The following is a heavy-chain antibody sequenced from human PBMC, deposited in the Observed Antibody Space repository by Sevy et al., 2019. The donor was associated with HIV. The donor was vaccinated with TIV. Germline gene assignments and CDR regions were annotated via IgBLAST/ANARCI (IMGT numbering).Heavy chain of an antibody. J-gene: IGHJ1*01. Sequence: GGSLRLSCAASGFTFSSYWMSWVRQAPGKGLEWVANIKQEGSEKYYVDSVKGRFTISRDNAKNSLYLQMNSLRAEDTAVYYCARDRYYDFWSGYSHWGQGTLVTVSS. CDR1: GFTFSSYW. CDR3: ARDRYYDFWSGYSH. V-gene: IGHV3-7*01. D-gene: IGHD3-3*01. CDR2: IKQEGSEK.